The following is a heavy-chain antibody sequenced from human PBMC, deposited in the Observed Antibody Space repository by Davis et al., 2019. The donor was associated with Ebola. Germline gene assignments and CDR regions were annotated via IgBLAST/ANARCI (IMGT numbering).Heavy chain of an antibody. CDR2: INYSGST. J-gene: IGHJ4*02. Sequence: SETLSLTCTVSGGSISSYYWSWIRQPPGKGLEWIGYINYSGSTNYNPSLKSRVTISVDTSKNQFSLKLSSVTAADTAVYYCARGSAAGGYWGQGTLVTVSS. CDR1: GGSISSYY. V-gene: IGHV4-59*01. D-gene: IGHD6-13*01. CDR3: ARGSAAGGY.